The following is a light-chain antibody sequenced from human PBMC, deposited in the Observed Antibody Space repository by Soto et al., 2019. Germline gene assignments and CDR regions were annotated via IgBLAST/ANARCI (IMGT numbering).Light chain of an antibody. J-gene: IGLJ3*02. Sequence: QSALTQPRSVSGSPGQSVTISWTGTSSDVGAYNYVSWYQHHPGKAPKVMIYDVSERPSGVPDRFSGSKSDNKASLTISGLQAEDEADYYCCSYAGSYSWVFGGGTKVTVL. CDR2: DVS. CDR3: CSYAGSYSWV. V-gene: IGLV2-11*01. CDR1: SSDVGAYNY.